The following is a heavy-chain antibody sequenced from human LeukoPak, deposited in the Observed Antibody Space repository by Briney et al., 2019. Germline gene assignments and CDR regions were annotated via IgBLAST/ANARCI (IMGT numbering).Heavy chain of an antibody. J-gene: IGHJ4*02. CDR2: IYYSGST. CDR3: ATSGWYLLPGVY. CDR1: GGSISSSSYY. V-gene: IGHV4-39*01. D-gene: IGHD6-19*01. Sequence: PSETLSLTCTVSGGSISSSSYYWGWIRQPPGKGLEWIGSIYYSGSTYYSPSLKSRVTIPVDTSKNQFSLKLSSVTAADTAVYYCATSGWYLLPGVYWGQGTLVTVSS.